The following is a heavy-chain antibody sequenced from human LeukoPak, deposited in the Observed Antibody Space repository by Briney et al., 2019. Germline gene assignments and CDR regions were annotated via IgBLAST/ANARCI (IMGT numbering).Heavy chain of an antibody. V-gene: IGHV1-69*13. J-gene: IGHJ6*02. CDR3: ARAPTSPDYYYYGMDV. D-gene: IGHD2-2*01. CDR1: GGTFSSYA. CDR2: IIPIFGTA. Sequence: ASVKVSCKASGGTFSSYAISWVRQAPGQGLEWMGGIIPIFGTANYAQKFQGRVTITAGESTSTAYMELSSLRSEDTAVYYCARAPTSPDYYYYGMDVWGQGTTVTVSS.